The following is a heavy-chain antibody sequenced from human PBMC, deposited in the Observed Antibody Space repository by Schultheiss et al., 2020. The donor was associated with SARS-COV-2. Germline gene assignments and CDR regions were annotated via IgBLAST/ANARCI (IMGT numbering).Heavy chain of an antibody. D-gene: IGHD6-19*01. CDR3: ARRGQWLADWYFDL. V-gene: IGHV4-38-2*01. Sequence: SETLSLTCAVSGYSISSGYYWGWIRQPPGKGLEWIGYIYYSGSTNYNPSLKSRVTISVDTSKNQFSLKLSSVTAADTAVYYCARRGQWLADWYFDLWGRGTLVTVSS. J-gene: IGHJ2*01. CDR2: IYYSGST. CDR1: GYSISSGYY.